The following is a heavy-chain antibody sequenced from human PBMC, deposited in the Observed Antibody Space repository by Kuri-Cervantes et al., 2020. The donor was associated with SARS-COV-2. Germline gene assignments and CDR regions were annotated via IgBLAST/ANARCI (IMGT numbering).Heavy chain of an antibody. J-gene: IGHJ4*02. D-gene: IGHD3-22*01. CDR3: ARDPYVGSGYYLLDF. V-gene: IGHV3-64*04. CDR1: GFTFSIYT. CDR2: ISSTGRTT. Sequence: GESLKISCAASGFTFSIYTVHWVRQAPGKGLQYVSAISSTGRTTYYADSVQGRFTISRDNDKHTLYLQVNSVKTEDTAVHYCARDPYVGSGYYLLDFWGQGTLVTVSS.